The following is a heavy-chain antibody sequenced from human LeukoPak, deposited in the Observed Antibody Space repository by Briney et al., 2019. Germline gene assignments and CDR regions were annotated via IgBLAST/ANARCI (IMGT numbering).Heavy chain of an antibody. V-gene: IGHV3-33*06. CDR3: VKDEVYLDSVGYPTPDTTLDY. D-gene: IGHD3-22*01. J-gene: IGHJ4*02. Sequence: PGGSLRLSCAASGFRFNNYGIHWVRQAPGKGLEWVAVTWYDGSNKYYADSVRDRFTVSRDNSKNTVYLQMNSLRVEDTAVYYCVKDEVYLDSVGYPTPDTTLDYWGQGTLVTVSS. CDR2: TWYDGSNK. CDR1: GFRFNNYG.